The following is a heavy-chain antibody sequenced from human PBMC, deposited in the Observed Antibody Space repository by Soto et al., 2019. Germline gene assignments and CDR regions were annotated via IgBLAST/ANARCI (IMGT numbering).Heavy chain of an antibody. CDR3: ARDRRDTSSWYGNWFHP. CDR1: GGTFSSYA. CDR2: IIPISGSA. J-gene: IGHJ5*02. V-gene: IGHV1-69*01. Sequence: QVQLVQSGAEVMKPGSSVKVSCKVSGGTFSSYAIGWVRQAPGQGLEWMGGIIPISGSANHAQNFQGRVTFTADESTSTAHMELSSLRSEDTAVYYCARDRRDTSSWYGNWFHPWGQGTLVTVSS. D-gene: IGHD6-13*01.